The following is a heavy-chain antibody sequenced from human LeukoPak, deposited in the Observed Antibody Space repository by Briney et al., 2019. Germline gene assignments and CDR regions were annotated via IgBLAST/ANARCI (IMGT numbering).Heavy chain of an antibody. J-gene: IGHJ3*02. V-gene: IGHV3-30*03. CDR3: ARVGEEYYDILTGVRGSAFDI. Sequence: GGSLRLSCRASRFSFSDYDMHWVRQAPGKGLEWVAVISSDGSRKHYGDAVKGRFTISRDNSKNTLYLQMNSLRAEDTAVYYCARVGEEYYDILTGVRGSAFDIWGQGTMVTVSS. CDR2: ISSDGSRK. D-gene: IGHD3-9*01. CDR1: RFSFSDYD.